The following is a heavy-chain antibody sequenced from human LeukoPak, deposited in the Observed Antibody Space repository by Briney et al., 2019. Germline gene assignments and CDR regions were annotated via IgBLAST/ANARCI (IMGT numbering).Heavy chain of an antibody. CDR2: ISSSGSTI. CDR1: GFTFSSYE. CDR3: ARDEWPGCGIYNWFDP. D-gene: IGHD2-15*01. J-gene: IGHJ5*02. Sequence: PGGSLRLSCAASGFTFSSYEMNWVRQAPGKGLEWVSYISSSGSTIYYADSVKGRFTISRDNAKNSLYLQMNSLRAEDTAVYYCARDEWPGCGIYNWFDPWSQGTLVTVSP. V-gene: IGHV3-48*03.